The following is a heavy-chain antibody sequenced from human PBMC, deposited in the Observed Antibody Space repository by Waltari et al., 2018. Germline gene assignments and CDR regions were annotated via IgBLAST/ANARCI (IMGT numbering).Heavy chain of an antibody. CDR1: GSSFSDYN. V-gene: IGHV3-21*01. CDR3: ARDTIFYGSGSYDP. Sequence: QLVESGGGLVKPGSSLRLSCAASGSSFSDYNMHWLRRAPGKGLEWVSSISSKSTYIYYADSVRGRFSISRDNAENSLFLQMNNLRGEDTAVYYCARDTIFYGSGSYDPWGQGTRVTVSS. CDR2: ISSKSTYI. J-gene: IGHJ5*02. D-gene: IGHD3-10*01.